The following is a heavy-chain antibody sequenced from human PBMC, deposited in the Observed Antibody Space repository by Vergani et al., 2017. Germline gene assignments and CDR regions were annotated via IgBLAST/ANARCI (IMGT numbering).Heavy chain of an antibody. CDR3: ARDPSPYTYYYDSSGYAFDI. J-gene: IGHJ3*02. Sequence: EVQLVESGGGLVQPGGSLRLSCAASGFTFSSYAMHWVRQAPGKGLEYVSAISSNGGSTYYANSVKGRFTISRDNSKNTLYLQMGSLRAEDTAVYYCARDPSPYTYYYDSSGYAFDIWGQGTMVTVSS. CDR1: GFTFSSYA. V-gene: IGHV3-64*01. D-gene: IGHD3-22*01. CDR2: ISSNGGST.